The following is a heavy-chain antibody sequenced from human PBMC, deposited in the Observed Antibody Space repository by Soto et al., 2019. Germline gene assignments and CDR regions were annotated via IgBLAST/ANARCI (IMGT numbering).Heavy chain of an antibody. Sequence: GGSLRLSCAPSGFTFRNFAMSWVRQAPGRGLEWLSTISASGGRTYSVDSVKGRFTISRDNSNTTLYLQRNSLRVDYTAVCNFANLGYCSGRTCTLQHWGQGTLVTVSS. V-gene: IGHV3-23*01. D-gene: IGHD2-15*01. CDR2: ISASGGRT. CDR3: ANLGYCSGRTCTLQH. CDR1: GFTFRNFA. J-gene: IGHJ1*01.